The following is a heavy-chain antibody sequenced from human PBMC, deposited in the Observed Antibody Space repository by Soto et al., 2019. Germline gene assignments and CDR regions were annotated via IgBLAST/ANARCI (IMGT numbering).Heavy chain of an antibody. CDR2: ISYDGSNN. V-gene: IGHV3-30*18. Sequence: QVQLVESGGGVVQPGRSLRLSCAASGFTFSSYGLHWVRQAPGKGLEWVAVISYDGSNNYYADSVKGRFTISRDNSKNTLYLQMNSLKAEDTAVYSCAKDRAYSSSWPSGPFNHWGQGTLISVSS. J-gene: IGHJ4*02. D-gene: IGHD6-13*01. CDR1: GFTFSSYG. CDR3: AKDRAYSSSWPSGPFNH.